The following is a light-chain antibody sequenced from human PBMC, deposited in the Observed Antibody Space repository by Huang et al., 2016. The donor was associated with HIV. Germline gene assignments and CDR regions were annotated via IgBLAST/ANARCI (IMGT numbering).Light chain of an antibody. CDR2: AAS. CDR3: QKYNSAPRT. V-gene: IGKV1-27*01. J-gene: IGKJ1*01. CDR1: LGIGNS. Sequence: DIQMTQSPSSLSASVGDRVTITCRASLGIGNSLAWYQQRPGKVPKLLIYAASTLQPGVPSRFSGSGSGTDFTLTSSSLQPEDVATYYCQKYNSAPRTFGQGTKVEIE.